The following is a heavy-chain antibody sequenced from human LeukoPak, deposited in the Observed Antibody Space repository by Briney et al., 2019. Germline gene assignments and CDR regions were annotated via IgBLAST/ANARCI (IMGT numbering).Heavy chain of an antibody. Sequence: PGGSLRLSCAASGFTFSSYGMHWVRQAPGKGLEWVAVISYDGSNKYYADSVKGRFTISRDNSKNTLYLQMNSLRAEDTAVYYCAKELVEDYGDWAAFDIWGQGTMVTVSS. V-gene: IGHV3-30*18. CDR1: GFTFSSYG. J-gene: IGHJ3*02. CDR2: ISYDGSNK. CDR3: AKELVEDYGDWAAFDI. D-gene: IGHD4-17*01.